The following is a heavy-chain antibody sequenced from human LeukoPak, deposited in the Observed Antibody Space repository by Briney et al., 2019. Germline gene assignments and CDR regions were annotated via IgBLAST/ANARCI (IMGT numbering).Heavy chain of an antibody. Sequence: GGSLRLSCAASGFTFSSYSINWVRQAPGKGLEWVSAISGNAGNTYDADSVKGRFTISRDSSKNTLYLQMNSLRAEDTAVYYCAKDREVSYYYFYYGMDVWGQGTTVTVSS. CDR3: AKDREVSYYYFYYGMDV. CDR1: GFTFSSYS. J-gene: IGHJ6*02. D-gene: IGHD3-16*02. V-gene: IGHV3-23*01. CDR2: ISGNAGNT.